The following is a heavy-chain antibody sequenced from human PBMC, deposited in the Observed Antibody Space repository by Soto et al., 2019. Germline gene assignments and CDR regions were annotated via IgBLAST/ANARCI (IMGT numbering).Heavy chain of an antibody. CDR3: ARGAHDYGDLYFDY. CDR1: GASITTYY. D-gene: IGHD4-17*01. V-gene: IGHV4-59*12. CDR2: FYYSGST. J-gene: IGHJ4*02. Sequence: SETLSLTCTVSGASITTYYWNWIRQPPGKGLEWIGYFYYSGSTNYNPSLKSRVTISVDKSKNQFSLKLSSVTAADTAVYYCARGAHDYGDLYFDYWGQGTLVTVSS.